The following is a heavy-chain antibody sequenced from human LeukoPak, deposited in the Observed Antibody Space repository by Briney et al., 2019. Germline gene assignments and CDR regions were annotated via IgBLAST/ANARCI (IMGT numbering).Heavy chain of an antibody. CDR1: GFTFSSYS. CDR2: ISYDGSNK. Sequence: PGGSLRLSCAASGFTFSSYSMNWVRQAPGKGLEWVAVISYDGSNKYYADSVKGRFTISRDNSKNTLYLQMNSLRAEDTAVYYCARDSRSYDILTGLDYWGQGTLVTVSS. D-gene: IGHD3-9*01. CDR3: ARDSRSYDILTGLDY. V-gene: IGHV3-30*03. J-gene: IGHJ4*02.